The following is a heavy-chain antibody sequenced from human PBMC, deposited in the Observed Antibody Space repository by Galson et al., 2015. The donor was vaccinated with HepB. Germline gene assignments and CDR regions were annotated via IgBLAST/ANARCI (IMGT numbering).Heavy chain of an antibody. J-gene: IGHJ4*02. CDR3: TTSVGGPGS. CDR2: ISSSSSYI. CDR1: GFTFSSYS. Sequence: SLRLSCAASGFTFSSYSMNWVRQAPGKGLEWVSSISSSSSYIYYAGSVKGRFTISRDNAKNSLYLQMNSLRAEDTAVYYCTTSVGGPGSWGQGTLVTVSS. D-gene: IGHD1-14*01. V-gene: IGHV3-21*01.